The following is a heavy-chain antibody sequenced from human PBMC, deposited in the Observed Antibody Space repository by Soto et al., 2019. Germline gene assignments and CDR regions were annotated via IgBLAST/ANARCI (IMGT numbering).Heavy chain of an antibody. D-gene: IGHD6-13*01. J-gene: IGHJ6*02. Sequence: SETLSLTCAVSGGSISSSNWWSWVRQPPGKGLEWIGEIYHSGSTNYNPSLKSRVTISVDKSKNQFSLKLSSVTAADTAVYYCATTSEGYSSSLYPDDYYYYGMDVWGQGTTVTVSS. CDR3: ATTSEGYSSSLYPDDYYYYGMDV. CDR1: GGSISSSNW. CDR2: IYHSGST. V-gene: IGHV4-4*02.